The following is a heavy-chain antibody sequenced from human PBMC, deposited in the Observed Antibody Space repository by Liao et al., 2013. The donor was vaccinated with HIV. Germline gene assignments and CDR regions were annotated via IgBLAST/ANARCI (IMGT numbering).Heavy chain of an antibody. V-gene: IGHV4-61*02. D-gene: IGHD1-26*01. CDR3: ARDLVGTFDAFDI. CDR1: GGSISRGDYY. Sequence: QVQLQESGPGLVRPSQTLFLTCAVSGGSISRGDYYWSWIRQPAGKGLEWIGRLYVGGSTNYNPSLTSRVTISVDTSKNQFSLSLNSVTASDTAVYYCARDLVGTFDAFDIWGQGTMVTVSS. J-gene: IGHJ3*02. CDR2: LYVGGST.